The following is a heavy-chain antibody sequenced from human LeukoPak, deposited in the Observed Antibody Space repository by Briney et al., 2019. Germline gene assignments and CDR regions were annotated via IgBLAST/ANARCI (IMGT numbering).Heavy chain of an antibody. J-gene: IGHJ4*02. CDR1: GYRFSSYW. CDR3: ARHPSSTRGWPLDY. V-gene: IGHV5-51*01. D-gene: IGHD6-19*01. CDR2: IYPGDSET. Sequence: GESLKISCKGSGYRFSSYWIGWVRQMPGKGLEWMGIIYPGDSETRYSPSFRGQVTISADKSITTAYLQWSSLRASDTAIYYCARHPSSTRGWPLDYWGQGTLVTVSS.